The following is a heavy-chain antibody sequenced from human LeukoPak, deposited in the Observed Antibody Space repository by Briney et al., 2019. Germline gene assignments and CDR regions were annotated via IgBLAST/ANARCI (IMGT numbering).Heavy chain of an antibody. CDR1: RFRFRGYE. V-gene: IGHV3-48*03. Sequence: GGSLRLSCAVSRFRFRGYEMNWVRQAPGKALERVSNIASSGTTKYYADSVKGRFYISRYNAKSSLYLQMNSLRVEDTAVYYCALLAVASDFDYWGQGALVTVSS. CDR2: IASSGTTK. J-gene: IGHJ4*02. CDR3: ALLAVASDFDY. D-gene: IGHD6-19*01.